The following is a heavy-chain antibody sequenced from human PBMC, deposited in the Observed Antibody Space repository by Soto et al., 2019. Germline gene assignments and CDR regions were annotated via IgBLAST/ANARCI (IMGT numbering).Heavy chain of an antibody. CDR2: IYYSGST. D-gene: IGHD6-19*01. CDR1: GGSVSSGRYY. CDR3: ARSGSGSGWL. Sequence: XGTLSLTCTVSGGSVSSGRYYWSWIRQPPGKGLEWIGYIYYSGSTKYNPSLKSRVTISVDTSKNQFSLNLSSMTAADTAVYYCARSGSGSGWLGGQRTLVTVSS. V-gene: IGHV4-61*01. J-gene: IGHJ4*02.